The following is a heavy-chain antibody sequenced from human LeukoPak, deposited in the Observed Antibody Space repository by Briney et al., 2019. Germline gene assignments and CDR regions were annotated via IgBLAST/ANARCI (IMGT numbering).Heavy chain of an antibody. Sequence: PGGSLRLSCAASGFTFSSYGMHWVRQAPGKGLVWVAVISYDGSNKYYADSVKGRFTISRDNSKNTLYLQMNSLRAEDTAVYYCARENTGEYYFDYWGQGTLVTVSS. V-gene: IGHV3-30*03. CDR3: ARENTGEYYFDY. D-gene: IGHD3-10*01. CDR1: GFTFSSYG. J-gene: IGHJ4*02. CDR2: ISYDGSNK.